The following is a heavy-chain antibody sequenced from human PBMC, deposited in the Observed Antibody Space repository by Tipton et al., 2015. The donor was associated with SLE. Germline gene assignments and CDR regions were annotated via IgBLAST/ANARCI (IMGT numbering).Heavy chain of an antibody. Sequence: GSLRLSCTTSGFTFDDYAMSWVRQAPGKGLQWVCSISGDGGTTYYSDSVKGRFIVSRDTSKMTLFLQMNSLRGEDTAVYYCAKDLGMRGIIIGSFDLWGQGTLVTVSS. J-gene: IGHJ4*02. CDR1: GFTFDDYA. V-gene: IGHV3-23*01. CDR2: ISGDGGTT. D-gene: IGHD3-10*01. CDR3: AKDLGMRGIIIGSFDL.